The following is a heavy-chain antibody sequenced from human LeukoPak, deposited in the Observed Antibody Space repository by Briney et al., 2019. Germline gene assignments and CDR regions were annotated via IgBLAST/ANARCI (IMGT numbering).Heavy chain of an antibody. D-gene: IGHD4-17*01. Sequence: GGSLRLSCAASGFTFSSYSMNWVRQAPGKVLEWVSYISSSSSTIYYADSVKGRFTISRDNAKNSLYLQMNSLRTEDTALYYCAKDLIRMTTVTTSGGFDYWGQGTLVTVSS. V-gene: IGHV3-48*01. CDR1: GFTFSSYS. CDR2: ISSSSSTI. J-gene: IGHJ4*02. CDR3: AKDLIRMTTVTTSGGFDY.